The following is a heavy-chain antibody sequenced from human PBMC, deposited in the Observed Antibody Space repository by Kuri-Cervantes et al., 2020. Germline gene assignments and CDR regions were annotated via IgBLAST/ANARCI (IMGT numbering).Heavy chain of an antibody. V-gene: IGHV4-59*01. J-gene: IGHJ5*02. CDR3: ARDISSGWYGWFDP. CDR2: IYYSGST. Sequence: SETLSLTCTVPGGSISSYYWSWIRQPPGKGLEWIGYIYYSGSTNYNPSLKSRVTISVDTSKNQFSLKLSSVTAADTAVYYCARDISSGWYGWFDPWGQGTLVTVSS. D-gene: IGHD6-19*01. CDR1: GGSISSYY.